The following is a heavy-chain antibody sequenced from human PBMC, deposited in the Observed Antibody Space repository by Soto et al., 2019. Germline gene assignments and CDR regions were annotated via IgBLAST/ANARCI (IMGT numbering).Heavy chain of an antibody. Sequence: ASVKVSCKISGHTLTEFSIHWVRQAPGKGLEWMGGFDPEGGEAIYAQKWHGRVTVTEDTVTDTAYMELSGLKSDDTAVYYCAKDDFTDRGEDYFDHWGPGTLVTVSS. J-gene: IGHJ4*02. CDR1: GHTLTEFS. CDR2: FDPEGGEA. V-gene: IGHV1-24*01. CDR3: AKDDFTDRGEDYFDH. D-gene: IGHD2-21*01.